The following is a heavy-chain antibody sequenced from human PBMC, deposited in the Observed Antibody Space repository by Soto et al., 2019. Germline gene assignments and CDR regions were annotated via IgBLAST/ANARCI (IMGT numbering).Heavy chain of an antibody. Sequence: QVQLQESGPGLVKPSQTLSLTCNVSGASISSGTSYWTWIRQHPGEGLEWIGHIYFTGATYSNPSLRSRLTISVDTSKNQFSLKLTSVTAADTATYYCASIPRRGYSYGIDYWGQGILVTVSS. J-gene: IGHJ4*02. V-gene: IGHV4-31*03. CDR3: ASIPRRGYSYGIDY. CDR2: IYFTGAT. CDR1: GASISSGTSY. D-gene: IGHD2-21*02.